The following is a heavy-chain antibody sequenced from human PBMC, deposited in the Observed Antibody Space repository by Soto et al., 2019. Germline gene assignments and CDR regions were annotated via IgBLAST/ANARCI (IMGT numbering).Heavy chain of an antibody. CDR1: GFTVSSNY. CDR2: IYNIGTT. Sequence: EVQLVETGGGLIQPGGSLRLSCAASGFTVSSNYMTWVRQAPGKGLVWVSIIYNIGTTYYADSLKGRFTISRDNSKNTVYLQRNSLRAEDTAVYYCARAGGYCSSTSCYYFDYWGQGTPVTVSS. V-gene: IGHV3-53*02. J-gene: IGHJ4*02. D-gene: IGHD2-2*01. CDR3: ARAGGYCSSTSCYYFDY.